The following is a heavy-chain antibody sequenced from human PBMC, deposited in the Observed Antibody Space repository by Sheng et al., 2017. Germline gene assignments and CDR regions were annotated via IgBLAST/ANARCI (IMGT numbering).Heavy chain of an antibody. CDR1: GFTLSSYL. J-gene: IGHJ4*02. CDR2: ISGSGDST. D-gene: IGHD1-26*01. Sequence: EVQLLESGGVLVQPWGSLRLSCAASGFTLSSYLMSWVRQAPGKGLDWVSAISGSGDSTYYADSVKGRFTISRDNSKNTLYLQLNSLRTEDTAIYYCARDGIVGAGDYLDYWGQGTLV. CDR3: ARDGIVGAGDYLDY. V-gene: IGHV3-23*01.